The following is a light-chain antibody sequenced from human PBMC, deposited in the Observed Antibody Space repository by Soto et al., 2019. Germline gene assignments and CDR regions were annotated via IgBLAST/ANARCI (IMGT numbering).Light chain of an antibody. Sequence: EIVLTQSPVTRSLSPGERATLSCRASQSVRSYLAWYQHKPGQAPRLLIYDASSRAAGIPTRFSGSGSGTDFTLTISSLDPEDFALYYCQQRSDWPSTFGGGTKVEIK. CDR1: QSVRSY. V-gene: IGKV3-11*01. CDR3: QQRSDWPST. J-gene: IGKJ4*01. CDR2: DAS.